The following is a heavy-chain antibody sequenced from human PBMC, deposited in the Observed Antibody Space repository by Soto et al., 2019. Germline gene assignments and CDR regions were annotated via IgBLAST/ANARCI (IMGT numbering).Heavy chain of an antibody. CDR1: GGSISSSSYY. D-gene: IGHD3-9*01. CDR3: ARDVLRYFDSPTGFDP. V-gene: IGHV4-39*02. Sequence: SETLSLTCTVSGGSISSSSYYWGWIRQPPGKGLEWIGSIYYSGSTYYNLSLKSRATISVDTSKNQFSLKLSSVTAADTAVYYCARDVLRYFDSPTGFDPWGQGTLVTVSS. J-gene: IGHJ5*02. CDR2: IYYSGST.